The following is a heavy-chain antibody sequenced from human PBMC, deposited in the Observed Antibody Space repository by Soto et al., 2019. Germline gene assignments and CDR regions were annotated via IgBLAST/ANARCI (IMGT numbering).Heavy chain of an antibody. D-gene: IGHD6-13*01. J-gene: IGHJ4*02. V-gene: IGHV3-15*07. CDR3: ARMVTTGIAGGYFDF. CDR2: IKSKTDGGTT. Sequence: PGGSLRLSCAASGFTFSNAWMNWVRQAPGKGLEWVGRIKSKTDGGTTDYAAPVKGRFTISRDDSKNTLYLQMNSLKTEDTAVYYCARMVTTGIAGGYFDFWGRGALVTVSS. CDR1: GFTFSNAW.